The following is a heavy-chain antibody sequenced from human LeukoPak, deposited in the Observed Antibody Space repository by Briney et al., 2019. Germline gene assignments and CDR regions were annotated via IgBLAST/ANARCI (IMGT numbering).Heavy chain of an antibody. V-gene: IGHV3-30*04. CDR3: ARDHIVVVPAALDY. D-gene: IGHD2-2*01. Sequence: GGSLRLSCAVSGLTFNTIAFHWVRQAPGKGLEWVALISYDGKNTFYADSVKGRFTISRDNSKNTLYLQMNSLRAEDTAVYYCARDHIVVVPAALDYWGQGTLVTVSS. CDR1: GLTFNTIA. J-gene: IGHJ4*02. CDR2: ISYDGKNT.